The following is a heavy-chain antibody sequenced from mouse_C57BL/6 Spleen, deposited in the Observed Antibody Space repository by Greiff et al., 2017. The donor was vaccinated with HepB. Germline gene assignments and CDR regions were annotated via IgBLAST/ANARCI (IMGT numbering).Heavy chain of an antibody. D-gene: IGHD1-1*01. Sequence: VKLQQPGAELVRPGSSVKLSCKASGYTFTSYWMDWVKQRPGQGLEWIGNIYPSDSETHYNQKFKDKATLTVDKSSSTAYMQLSSLTSEDSAVYYCARFTTVVATDYYAMDYWGQGTSVTVSS. CDR1: GYTFTSYW. V-gene: IGHV1-61*01. CDR3: ARFTTVVATDYYAMDY. CDR2: IYPSDSET. J-gene: IGHJ4*01.